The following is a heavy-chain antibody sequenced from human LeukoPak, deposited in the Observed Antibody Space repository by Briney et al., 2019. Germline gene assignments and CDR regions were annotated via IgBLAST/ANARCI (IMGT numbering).Heavy chain of an antibody. Sequence: ASVRVSCKASGGTFSSYAISWVRQAPGQGLEWMGGIIPIFGTANYAQKFQGRVTITADESTSTAYMELSSLRSEDTAVYYCARGYYYGSGSYYNPWYYYYYMDVWGKGTTVTISS. D-gene: IGHD3-10*01. CDR2: IIPIFGTA. J-gene: IGHJ6*03. CDR3: ARGYYYGSGSYYNPWYYYYYMDV. V-gene: IGHV1-69*01. CDR1: GGTFSSYA.